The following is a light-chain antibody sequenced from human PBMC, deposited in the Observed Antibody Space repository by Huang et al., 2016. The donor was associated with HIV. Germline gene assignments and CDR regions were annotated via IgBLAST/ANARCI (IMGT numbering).Light chain of an antibody. J-gene: IGKJ2*01. CDR3: QQYFATPYT. Sequence: DIVMTQSPDSLAVSLGERATINCTSSQSILYTSTNKNFLAWYQQKPGESPKLLIYWASTRESGVPDRFTGSGSGTDFTLTVDSLQAEDLAVYYCQQYFATPYTFGQGTKLEIK. V-gene: IGKV4-1*01. CDR1: QSILYTSTNKNF. CDR2: WAS.